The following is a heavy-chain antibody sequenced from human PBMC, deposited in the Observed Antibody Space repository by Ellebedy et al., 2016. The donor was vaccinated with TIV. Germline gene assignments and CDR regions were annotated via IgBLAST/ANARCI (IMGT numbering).Heavy chain of an antibody. D-gene: IGHD5-18*01. CDR2: IIPIVGIA. J-gene: IGHJ4*02. CDR1: GYTFTSYD. V-gene: IGHV1-69*04. Sequence: AASVKVSCKASGYTFTSYDINWVRQATGQGLEWMGRIIPIVGIANYAQKFQGRVTITADKSTSTAYMELSSLRSDDTGVYFCARAEDTTMVFHYWGQGTLVTVSS. CDR3: ARAEDTTMVFHY.